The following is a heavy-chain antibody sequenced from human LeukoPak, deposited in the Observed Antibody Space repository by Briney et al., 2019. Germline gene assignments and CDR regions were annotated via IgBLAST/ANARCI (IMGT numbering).Heavy chain of an antibody. CDR1: GRSMNNYY. D-gene: IGHD3-22*01. CDR3: ARWYYDTSGRYFDY. J-gene: IGHJ4*02. CDR2: IYYSGNT. V-gene: IGHV4-59*13. Sequence: SETLSLTCTVSGRSMNNYYWIWIRQPPGKGLEWIGYIYYSGNTNYNPSLKGRVTISVETSKKQSSLKLRSVAAADTAVYRCARWYYDTSGRYFDYWGQGALVTVCS.